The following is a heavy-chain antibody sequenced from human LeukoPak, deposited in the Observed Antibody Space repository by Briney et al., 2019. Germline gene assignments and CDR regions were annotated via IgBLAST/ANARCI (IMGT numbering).Heavy chain of an antibody. V-gene: IGHV3-23*01. CDR1: GFTFSIYA. Sequence: GGSLRLSCAASGFTFSIYAMSWVRQAPGKGLEWVSSITSRDSASFYTDPVKGRFTISRDNSKNMLYLQMNSLRAEDTAIYYCAKDRPNYYESNGDYYRRNGDSWGQGTLVTVSS. CDR2: ITSRDSAS. J-gene: IGHJ5*01. CDR3: AKDRPNYYESNGDYYRRNGDS. D-gene: IGHD3-22*01.